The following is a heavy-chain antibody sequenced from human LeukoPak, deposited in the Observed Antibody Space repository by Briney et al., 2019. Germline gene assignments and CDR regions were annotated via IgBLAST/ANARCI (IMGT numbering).Heavy chain of an antibody. CDR1: GGSFSGYY. V-gene: IGHV4-34*01. CDR3: ARRGSWYKVSRSFDY. Sequence: KSSETLSLTCAAYGGSFSGYYWSWIRQPPGKGLEWIGEINHSGSTNYNPSLKSRVTISVDTSKNQFSLKLSSVTAADTAVYYCARRGSWYKVSRSFDYWGQGTLVTASS. D-gene: IGHD6-13*01. J-gene: IGHJ4*02. CDR2: INHSGST.